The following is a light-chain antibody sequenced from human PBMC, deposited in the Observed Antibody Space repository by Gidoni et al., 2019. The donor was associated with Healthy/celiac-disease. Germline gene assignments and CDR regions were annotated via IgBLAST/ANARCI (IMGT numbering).Light chain of an antibody. CDR3: QQRSNWTPLT. Sequence: DIVLTQSPATLSLSPGERATLSCRASQSVSSYLAWYQQKPARAPRLLIYDASNRATGIPARISGSSCGTNVTITISSLEPEDDAVYYYQQRSNWTPLTFGGGTKVEIK. CDR1: QSVSSY. V-gene: IGKV3-11*01. J-gene: IGKJ4*01. CDR2: DAS.